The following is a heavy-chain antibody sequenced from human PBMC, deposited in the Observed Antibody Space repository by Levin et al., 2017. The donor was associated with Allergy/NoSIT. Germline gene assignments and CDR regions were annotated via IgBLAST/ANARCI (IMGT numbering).Heavy chain of an antibody. CDR1: GFSFTTSGVG. V-gene: IGHV2-5*02. Sequence: SGPTLVKPPQTLTLTCTFSGFSFTTSGVGVGWIRQPPGKALEWLALIYWDNDKFYTPSLKRRLTITRDTGKNQVVLRMTSMDPVDTAMYYCAKVAPNYYYGAGSYSNSVVGAFDVWGQGTMVTVSS. D-gene: IGHD3-10*01. CDR3: AKVAPNYYYGAGSYSNSVVGAFDV. J-gene: IGHJ3*01. CDR2: IYWDNDK.